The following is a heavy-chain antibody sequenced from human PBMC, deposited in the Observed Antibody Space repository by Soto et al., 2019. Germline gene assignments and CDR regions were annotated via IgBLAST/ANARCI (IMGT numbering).Heavy chain of an antibody. D-gene: IGHD3-3*01. CDR1: GGSISSYY. V-gene: IGHV4-59*01. Sequence: SETLSLTCTVSGGSISSYYWSWIRQPPGKGLEWIGYIYYSGSTNYNPSLKSRVTTSVDTSKNQFSLKLSSVTAADAAVYYCARGGRSYDFWSGYLNNWLDPWGQGTLVTVSS. J-gene: IGHJ5*02. CDR3: ARGGRSYDFWSGYLNNWLDP. CDR2: IYYSGST.